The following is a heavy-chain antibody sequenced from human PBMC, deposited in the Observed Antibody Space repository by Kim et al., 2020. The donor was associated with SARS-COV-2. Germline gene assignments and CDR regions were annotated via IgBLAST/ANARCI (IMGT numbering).Heavy chain of an antibody. D-gene: IGHD2-2*01. CDR1: GYTFTDYW. CDR3: ASGSYSSTWGY. Sequence: GESLKISCKGFGYTFTDYWIGWVRQLPGKGLEWMGIIYPGDSDTKYSPSFQGQVTISADKSINTAYLQWSSLKVSDIGIYYCASGSYSSTWGYWGQGTLVTVSS. CDR2: IYPGDSDT. J-gene: IGHJ4*02. V-gene: IGHV5-51*01.